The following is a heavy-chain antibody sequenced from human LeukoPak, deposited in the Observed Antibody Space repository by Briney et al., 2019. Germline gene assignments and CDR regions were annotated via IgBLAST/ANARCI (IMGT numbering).Heavy chain of an antibody. D-gene: IGHD4/OR15-4a*01. CDR1: GFSFSDSD. CDR3: ARRAGAYSHPYDY. Sequence: GGSLRLSCAASGFSFSDSDIHWVRQPSGKGLEWVGRIRSTAGTYATEYIASVKGRFTISRDDSKNTAYLQMNSLRAEDTAVYYCARRAGAYSHPYDYWGQGTLVTVSS. V-gene: IGHV3-73*01. CDR2: IRSTAGTYAT. J-gene: IGHJ4*02.